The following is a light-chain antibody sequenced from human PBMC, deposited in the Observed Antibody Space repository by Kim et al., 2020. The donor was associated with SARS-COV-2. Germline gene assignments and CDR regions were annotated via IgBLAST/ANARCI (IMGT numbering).Light chain of an antibody. V-gene: IGKV4-1*01. CDR3: QQYYPTPYS. J-gene: IGKJ2*03. CDR1: QSVLYSSNTKIY. Sequence: RDTINCKSRQSVLYSSNTKIYLAWYQQKPVQPPKLLVYWASTRESGVPVHFSGSGSGTDVTLTISSLRAEDVAVYYCQQYYPTPYSFGQGTKLEI. CDR2: WAS.